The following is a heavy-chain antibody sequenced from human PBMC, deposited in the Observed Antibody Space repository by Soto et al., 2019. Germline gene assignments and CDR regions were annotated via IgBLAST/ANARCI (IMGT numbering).Heavy chain of an antibody. J-gene: IGHJ6*02. CDR2: MNPNSGNT. V-gene: IGHV1-8*01. CDR3: GRGIVGAPPDYYYYGMDV. Sequence: ASVKVSCKASGYTFTSYDINWVRQATGQGLEWMGWMNPNSGNTGYAQKFQGRVTMTRNTSISTAYMELSGLRSEDTAVYYCGRGIVGAPPDYYYYGMDVWGQGTTVTVSS. D-gene: IGHD1-26*01. CDR1: GYTFTSYD.